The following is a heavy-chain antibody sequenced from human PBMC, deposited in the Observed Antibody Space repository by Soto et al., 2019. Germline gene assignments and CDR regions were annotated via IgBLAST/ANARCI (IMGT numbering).Heavy chain of an antibody. J-gene: IGHJ6*02. CDR1: GGTFSSYA. Sequence: QVQLVQSGAEVKKPGSSVKVSCKASGGTFSSYAISWVRQAPGQGLEWMGGIIPIFGTANYAQKFQGRVTITADESTSTSYMELSSLRSEDTAVYYCARRNMVREVMGYYGMDVWGQGTTVTVSS. D-gene: IGHD3-10*01. V-gene: IGHV1-69*01. CDR3: ARRNMVREVMGYYGMDV. CDR2: IIPIFGTA.